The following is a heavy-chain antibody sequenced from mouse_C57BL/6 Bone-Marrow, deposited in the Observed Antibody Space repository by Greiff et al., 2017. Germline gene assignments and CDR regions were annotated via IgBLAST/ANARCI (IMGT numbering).Heavy chain of an antibody. CDR2: IHPNSGST. D-gene: IGHD2-1*01. V-gene: IGHV1-64*01. Sequence: VQLKQSGAELVKPGASVKLSCKASGYTFTSYWMHWVKQRPGQGLEWIGMIHPNSGSTNYNEKFKSKATLTVDKSSSTAYMQLSSLTSEDSAVYYCAREDYGNYVAFFDYWGQGTTLTVSA. CDR1: GYTFTSYW. J-gene: IGHJ2*01. CDR3: AREDYGNYVAFFDY.